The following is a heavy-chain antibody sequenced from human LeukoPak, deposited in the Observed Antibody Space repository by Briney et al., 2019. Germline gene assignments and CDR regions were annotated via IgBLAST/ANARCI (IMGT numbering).Heavy chain of an antibody. J-gene: IGHJ4*02. D-gene: IGHD6-19*01. CDR2: IYYSGST. CDR3: ARLPVSSGWYGRDY. V-gene: IGHV4-39*01. Sequence: SETLSLTCTVSGGSTSSSSYYWGWIRQPPGKGLEWIGSIYYSGSTYYNPSLKSRVTISVDTSKNQFSLKLSSVTAADTAVYYCARLPVSSGWYGRDYWGQGTLVTVSS. CDR1: GGSTSSSSYY.